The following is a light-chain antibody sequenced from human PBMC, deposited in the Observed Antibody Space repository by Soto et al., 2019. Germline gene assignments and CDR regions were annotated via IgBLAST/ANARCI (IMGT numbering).Light chain of an antibody. CDR3: QHRHSYPIT. Sequence: DIRLTQSPSFLSASVGDRVSITCRASQYINNALAWYQQKPGKAPKLLIHSASTLQSGVPSRFSGSGSGTEFTLTISSLQPEDSATYYCQHRHSYPITFGQGTRLEIK. V-gene: IGKV1-9*01. CDR1: QYINNA. J-gene: IGKJ5*01. CDR2: SAS.